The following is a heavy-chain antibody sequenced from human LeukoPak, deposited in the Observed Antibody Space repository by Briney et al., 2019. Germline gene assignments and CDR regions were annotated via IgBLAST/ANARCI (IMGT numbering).Heavy chain of an antibody. CDR1: GFTFSSYS. CDR2: INHSGST. D-gene: IGHD1-1*01. J-gene: IGHJ4*02. V-gene: IGHV4-34*01. CDR3: ARGGRKRTVPQPVDY. Sequence: GSLRLSCAASGFTFSSYSMSWIRQPPGKGLEWIGEINHSGSTNYNPSLKSRVTISVDTSKNQFSLKLSSVTAADTAVYYCARGGRKRTVPQPVDYWGQGTLVTVSS.